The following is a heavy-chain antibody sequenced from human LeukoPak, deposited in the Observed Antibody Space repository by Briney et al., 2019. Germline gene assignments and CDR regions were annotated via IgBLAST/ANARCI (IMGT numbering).Heavy chain of an antibody. CDR1: GGSLSSYY. V-gene: IGHV4-59*01. CDR2: IYYSGST. D-gene: IGHD6-13*01. CDR3: ARDVGSSSWYEGFDY. Sequence: PSETLSLTCTVSGGSLSSYYWSWIRQPPGKGLEWIGYIYYSGSTNYNPSLKSRVTISVDTSKNQFSLKLSSVTAADTAVYYCARDVGSSSWYEGFDYWGQGTLVTVSS. J-gene: IGHJ4*02.